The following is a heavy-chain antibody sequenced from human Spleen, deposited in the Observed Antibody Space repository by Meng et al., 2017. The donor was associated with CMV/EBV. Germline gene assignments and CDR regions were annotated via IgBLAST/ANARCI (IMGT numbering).Heavy chain of an antibody. J-gene: IGHJ4*02. D-gene: IGHD3-16*02. V-gene: IGHV4-61*01. Sequence: SETLSLTCTVSGGSVSSGSYYWSWIRQPPGKGLKWIGYIYYSGSTNYNPSLKSRVTISVDTSKNQFSLKLSSVTAADTAVYYCAREGSSDYVWGSYRWDYFDYWGQGTLVTVSS. CDR3: AREGSSDYVWGSYRWDYFDY. CDR2: IYYSGST. CDR1: GGSVSSGSYY.